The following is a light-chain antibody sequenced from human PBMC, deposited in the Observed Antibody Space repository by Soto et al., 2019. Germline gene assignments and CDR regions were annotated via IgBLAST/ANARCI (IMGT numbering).Light chain of an antibody. CDR1: QSVSSN. Sequence: EIVMTQSPATLSVSPGERARLSCRASQSVSSNLAWYPQKPGQAPRLLIYGASTRATGIPARFSGSGSGTEFTLTISSLQSEDFAVYYCQQYNNWWTFGQGTKVDI. CDR3: QQYNNWWT. CDR2: GAS. V-gene: IGKV3-15*01. J-gene: IGKJ1*01.